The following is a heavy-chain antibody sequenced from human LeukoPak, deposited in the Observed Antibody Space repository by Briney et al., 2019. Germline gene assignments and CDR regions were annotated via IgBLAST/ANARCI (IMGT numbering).Heavy chain of an antibody. CDR2: ISGSGGST. V-gene: IGHV3-23*01. Sequence: GGSLRLSCAASGFTFSSYAVSWVRQAPGKGLEWVSAISGSGGSTYYADSVKGRFTISRDNSKNTLYLQMNSLRAEDTAVYYCAKDQITMIVVVPGGYFDYWGQGTLVTVSS. CDR1: GFTFSSYA. D-gene: IGHD3-22*01. CDR3: AKDQITMIVVVPGGYFDY. J-gene: IGHJ4*02.